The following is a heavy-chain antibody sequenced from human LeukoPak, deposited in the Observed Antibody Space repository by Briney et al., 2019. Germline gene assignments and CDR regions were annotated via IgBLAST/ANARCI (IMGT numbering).Heavy chain of an antibody. CDR3: ASQRPYMGPVFDY. V-gene: IGHV3-23*01. D-gene: IGHD1-26*01. Sequence: GGSLRLSCAASGFTFSSYSMNWVRQAPGKGLEWVSAISGSGGSTYYADSVKGRFTISRDNSKNTLYLQMNSLRAEDTAVYYCASQRPYMGPVFDYWGQGTLVTVSS. CDR2: ISGSGGST. J-gene: IGHJ4*02. CDR1: GFTFSSYS.